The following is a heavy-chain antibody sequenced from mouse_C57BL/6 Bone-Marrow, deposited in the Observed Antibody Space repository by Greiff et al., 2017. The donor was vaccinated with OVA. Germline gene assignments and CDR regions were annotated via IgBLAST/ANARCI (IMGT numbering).Heavy chain of an antibody. CDR1: EYEFPSHD. V-gene: IGHV5-2*01. CDR2: INSDGGST. J-gene: IGHJ3*01. CDR3: ARGYDYGFAY. Sequence: EVHLVESGGGLVQPGESLKLSCESNEYEFPSHDMSWVRKTPEKRLELVAAINSDGGSTYYPDTMESRFIISRYNTKKTLYLQMSSLMSEDTALYYCARGYDYGFAYWGQGTLVTVSA. D-gene: IGHD2-2*01.